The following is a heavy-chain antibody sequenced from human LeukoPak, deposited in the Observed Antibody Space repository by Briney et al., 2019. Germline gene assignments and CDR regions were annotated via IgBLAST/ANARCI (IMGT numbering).Heavy chain of an antibody. V-gene: IGHV4-34*01. CDR3: ARWGLYSSSSGHNWFDP. D-gene: IGHD6-6*01. J-gene: IGHJ5*02. CDR1: GGSFSGYY. Sequence: SETLSLTCAVYGGSFSGYYWSWIRQPPGKGLEWIGEINHSGSTNYNPSLKSRVTISVDTSKNQFSLKLSSVTAADTAVYYCARWGLYSSSSGHNWFDPWGQGTLVTVSS. CDR2: INHSGST.